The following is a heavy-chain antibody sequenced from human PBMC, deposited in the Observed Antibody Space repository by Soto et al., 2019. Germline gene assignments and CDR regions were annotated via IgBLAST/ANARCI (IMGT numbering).Heavy chain of an antibody. Sequence: GGSLRLSCAASGLTFSSYAMHWVRQAPGKGLEWVAGISYDGSKKYYADSVKGRFTISRDNSKNTLYLQMTSLSAEDTAVYYCARDRPPEYSYGYGDYWGQGTLVRDSS. CDR2: ISYDGSKK. CDR3: ARDRPPEYSYGYGDY. CDR1: GLTFSSYA. J-gene: IGHJ4*02. D-gene: IGHD5-18*01. V-gene: IGHV3-30-3*01.